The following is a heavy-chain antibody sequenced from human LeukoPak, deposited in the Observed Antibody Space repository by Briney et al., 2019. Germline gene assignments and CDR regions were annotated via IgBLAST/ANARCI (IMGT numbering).Heavy chain of an antibody. Sequence: PGGSLRLSCAASGFTFSDHYMDWVRQAPGKGLEWVGRTRNKANSYTTEYAASVKGRFTISRDDSKNSLYLQMNSLKTEDTAVYYCARGDTPNSGSYCRYWGQGTLVTVSS. CDR2: TRNKANSYTT. CDR3: ARGDTPNSGSYCRY. J-gene: IGHJ4*02. D-gene: IGHD1-26*01. V-gene: IGHV3-72*01. CDR1: GFTFSDHY.